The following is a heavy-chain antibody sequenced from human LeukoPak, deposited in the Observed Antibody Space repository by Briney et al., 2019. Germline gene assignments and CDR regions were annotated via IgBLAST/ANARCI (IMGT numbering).Heavy chain of an antibody. V-gene: IGHV4-38-2*02. D-gene: IGHD3-22*01. J-gene: IGHJ4*02. CDR1: GYSISSCYY. CDR2: IYHSGST. Sequence: SETLSLTCAVSGYSISSCYYWGWIRQPPGKGLEWIGSIYHSGSTYYNPSLKSRVTISVDTSKNQFSLKLSSVTAADTAVYYCARDCPPYYYDSSGSRVFDYWGQGTLVTVSS. CDR3: ARDCPPYYYDSSGSRVFDY.